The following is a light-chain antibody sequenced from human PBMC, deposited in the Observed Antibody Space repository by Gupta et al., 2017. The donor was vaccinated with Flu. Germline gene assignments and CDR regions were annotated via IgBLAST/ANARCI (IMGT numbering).Light chain of an antibody. CDR2: EVS. CDR3: SSYTSSYTYV. J-gene: IGLJ1*01. Sequence: QSALTQPPSVSGSPGHSVTIPCTGPSSDVGNYNRVSWYQQPPDTAPKLMIYEVSNRPSGVPDRFSGSKSGNTASLTISGLQAEDEADYYCSSYTSSYTYVFGTGTKVTVL. CDR1: SSDVGNYNR. V-gene: IGLV2-18*02.